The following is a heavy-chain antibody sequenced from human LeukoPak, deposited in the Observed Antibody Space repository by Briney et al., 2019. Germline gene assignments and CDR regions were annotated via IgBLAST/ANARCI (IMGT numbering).Heavy chain of an antibody. V-gene: IGHV3-30*03. Sequence: GGSLRLSCAASGYTFSSYGMHWVRQAPGKGLEWVAVISYDGSNKYYADSVKGRFTISRDNSKNTLYLQMNSLRAEDTAVYYCAITGDSSGYSFDYWGQGTLVTVSS. CDR3: AITGDSSGYSFDY. D-gene: IGHD3-22*01. J-gene: IGHJ4*02. CDR1: GYTFSSYG. CDR2: ISYDGSNK.